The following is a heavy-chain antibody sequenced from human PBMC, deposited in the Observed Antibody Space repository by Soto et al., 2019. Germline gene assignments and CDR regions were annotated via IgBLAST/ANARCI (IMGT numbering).Heavy chain of an antibody. Sequence: GGTLRLSCLASAITLPPYTINWVRHAPGTGLEWVSSINGRSNHKYDSDSVKGRFTISRDNTENALFLQMSRLGPEDTATYYCVREDGVVGVSSAFDSWGQGTLVTSPQ. CDR1: AITLPPYT. CDR2: INGRSNHK. D-gene: IGHD1-26*01. J-gene: IGHJ4*02. V-gene: IGHV3-21*01. CDR3: VREDGVVGVSSAFDS.